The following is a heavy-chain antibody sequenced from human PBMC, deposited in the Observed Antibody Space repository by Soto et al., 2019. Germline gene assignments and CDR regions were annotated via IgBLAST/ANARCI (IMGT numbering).Heavy chain of an antibody. Sequence: QVQLVQSGAEVKKPGSSVKVSCKASGGTFSSYTITWVRQAPGQGLEWMGRIIPILGIANYAQKFQGRVTITADKSTSTVYMELSSLRSEDTAVYYSARARRYDILTRWGQGTLVTVSS. CDR1: GGTFSSYT. D-gene: IGHD3-9*01. CDR2: IIPILGIA. J-gene: IGHJ4*02. CDR3: ARARRYDILTR. V-gene: IGHV1-69*02.